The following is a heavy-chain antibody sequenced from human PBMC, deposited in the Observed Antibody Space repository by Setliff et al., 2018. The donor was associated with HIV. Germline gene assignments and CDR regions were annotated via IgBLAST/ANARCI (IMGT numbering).Heavy chain of an antibody. Sequence: GGSLRLSCAASGFTFRDYAMHWVRQAPGKGLEWVAYIWYDGINKYYADSVKGRFTVSRDNSKNTVSLQMNSLRAEDTAVYYCARGPHMYCTVTNCMYDSWGQGALVTVSS. CDR2: IWYDGINK. V-gene: IGHV3-33*01. D-gene: IGHD2-8*02. CDR3: ARGPHMYCTVTNCMYDS. CDR1: GFTFRDYA. J-gene: IGHJ4*02.